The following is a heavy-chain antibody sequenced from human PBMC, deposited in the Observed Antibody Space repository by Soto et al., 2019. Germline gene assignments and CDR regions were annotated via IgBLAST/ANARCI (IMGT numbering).Heavy chain of an antibody. V-gene: IGHV4-31*03. CDR1: GGSISSGGYY. D-gene: IGHD3-3*01. CDR2: IYYSGST. Sequence: LSLTCTFSGGSISSGGYYWSWIRQHPGKGLEWIGYIYYSGSTYYNPSLKSRVTISVDTSKNQFSLKLSSVTAADTAVYYCARNRYDFWSGYYIGQDAFDIWGQGTMVTVSS. CDR3: ARNRYDFWSGYYIGQDAFDI. J-gene: IGHJ3*02.